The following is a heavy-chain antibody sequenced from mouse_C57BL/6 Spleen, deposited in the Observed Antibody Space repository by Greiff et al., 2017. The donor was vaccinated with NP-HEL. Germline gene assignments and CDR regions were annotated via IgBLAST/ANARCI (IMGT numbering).Heavy chain of an antibody. J-gene: IGHJ4*01. CDR3: ASERPGDYDSLDY. CDR1: GFTFTSYY. V-gene: IGHV1-66*01. CDR2: IYPGCGNT. D-gene: IGHD2-4*01. Sequence: QVQLQQSGPGLVKPGASVKISCTASGFTFTSYYIHWVQQRPGQGLEWIGWIYPGCGNTTYNEKFKGKATLTTDKSSSTAYMQLSILTSKASAIYICASERPGDYDSLDYWGQGTSVTVSS.